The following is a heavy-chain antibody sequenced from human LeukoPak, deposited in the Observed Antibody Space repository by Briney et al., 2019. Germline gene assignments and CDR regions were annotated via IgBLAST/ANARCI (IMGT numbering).Heavy chain of an antibody. CDR3: ARGIQLWLTSIGYNWFDP. J-gene: IGHJ5*02. CDR2: INTNTGNP. CDR1: GYNFTNYA. D-gene: IGHD5-18*01. Sequence: GATVKVSCKASGYNFTNYAMNWVRQAPGQGLEWMGWINTNTGNPTYAQGFTGRFVFSLDTSVSTAYLQISSLQADDTAVYYCARGIQLWLTSIGYNWFDPWGQGTLVTVSS. V-gene: IGHV7-4-1*02.